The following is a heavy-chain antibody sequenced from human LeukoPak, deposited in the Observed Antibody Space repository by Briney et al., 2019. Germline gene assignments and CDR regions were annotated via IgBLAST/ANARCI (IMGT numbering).Heavy chain of an antibody. CDR2: IYYSGST. Sequence: SETLSLTCTVSGGSVSSGSYYWSWIRQPPGKGLEWIGYIYYSGSTNYNPSLKSRVTISVDTSKNQFSLKLSSATAADTAVYYCARGTVDTAMAYYYYYGMDVWGQGTTVTVSS. J-gene: IGHJ6*02. D-gene: IGHD5-18*01. CDR1: GGSVSSGSYY. V-gene: IGHV4-61*01. CDR3: ARGTVDTAMAYYYYYGMDV.